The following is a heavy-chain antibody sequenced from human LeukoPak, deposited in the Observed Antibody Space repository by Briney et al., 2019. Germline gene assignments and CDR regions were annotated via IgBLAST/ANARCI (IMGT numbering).Heavy chain of an antibody. Sequence: PSETLSLTCAVYGGSFSVYYWSWIRQPPGKGLEWIGEINHSGSTNYNPSLKSRVTISVDTSKNQFSLKLSSVTAADTAVYYCARGYLEYYYDSSGYDYWGQGTLVTVSS. CDR3: ARGYLEYYYDSSGYDY. D-gene: IGHD3-22*01. CDR1: GGSFSVYY. CDR2: INHSGST. V-gene: IGHV4-34*01. J-gene: IGHJ4*02.